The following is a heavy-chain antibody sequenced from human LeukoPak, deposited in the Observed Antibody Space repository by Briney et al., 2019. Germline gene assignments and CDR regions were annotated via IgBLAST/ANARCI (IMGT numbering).Heavy chain of an antibody. D-gene: IGHD6-13*01. J-gene: IGHJ4*02. CDR2: IYYSGST. Sequence: SETLSLTCTVSGGSISSGGYYWSWIRQPPGKGLEWIGYIYYSGSTNYNPSLKSRVTISVDTSKNQFSLKLSSVTAADTAVYYCASGMGSSWYFDYWGQGTLVTVSS. CDR1: GGSISSGGYY. V-gene: IGHV4-61*08. CDR3: ASGMGSSWYFDY.